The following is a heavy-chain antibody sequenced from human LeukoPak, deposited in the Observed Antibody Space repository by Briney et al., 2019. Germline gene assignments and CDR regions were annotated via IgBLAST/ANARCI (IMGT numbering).Heavy chain of an antibody. CDR2: ISGSGSST. J-gene: IGHJ4*02. Sequence: GGPLRLSCAASGFTFSSYAMSWVRQAPGKGLEWVSAISGSGSSTYYADSVKGRFTISRDNSKNTLYLQMNSLRAEDTAVYYCAKDRYCSGGSCYSGFDYWGQGTLVTVSS. D-gene: IGHD2-15*01. CDR1: GFTFSSYA. V-gene: IGHV3-23*01. CDR3: AKDRYCSGGSCYSGFDY.